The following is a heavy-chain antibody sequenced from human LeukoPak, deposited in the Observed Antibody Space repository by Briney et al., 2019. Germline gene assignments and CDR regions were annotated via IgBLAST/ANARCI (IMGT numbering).Heavy chain of an antibody. CDR2: FDPEDGET. Sequence: ASVKVSCKVSGYTLTELSMHWVRQAPGKGLEWMGGFDPEDGETIYAQKFQGRVTMTEDTSTDTAYMELSSLRSEDTAVYYCATDMKGTKAFDIWGQGTMVTVSS. D-gene: IGHD1-7*01. J-gene: IGHJ3*02. CDR1: GYTLTELS. CDR3: ATDMKGTKAFDI. V-gene: IGHV1-24*01.